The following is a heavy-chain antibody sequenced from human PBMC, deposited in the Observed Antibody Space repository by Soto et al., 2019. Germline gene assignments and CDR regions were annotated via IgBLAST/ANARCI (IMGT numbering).Heavy chain of an antibody. J-gene: IGHJ3*02. Sequence: ASVKVSCKASGYTFTSYAMHWVRQAPGQRLEWMGWINAGNGNTKYSQKFQGRVTITRDTSASTAYMELSSLRSEDTALYYCARVVDYGDYVDAFDIWGQGTMVTVSS. V-gene: IGHV1-3*01. CDR3: ARVVDYGDYVDAFDI. D-gene: IGHD4-17*01. CDR2: INAGNGNT. CDR1: GYTFTSYA.